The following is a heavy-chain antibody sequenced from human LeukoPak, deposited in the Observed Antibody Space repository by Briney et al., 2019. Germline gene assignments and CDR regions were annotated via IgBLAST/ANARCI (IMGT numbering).Heavy chain of an antibody. CDR1: GGPISSYY. CDR3: ARETGTTTFSWFDP. D-gene: IGHD1-1*01. Sequence: SETLSLTCTVSGGPISSYYWSWIRQPPGKGLEWIGYIYYSGSTNHNPSLKSRVTISVDTSKNQFSLKLSSVTAADTAVYYCARETGTTTFSWFDPWGQGTLVTVSS. V-gene: IGHV4-59*01. CDR2: IYYSGST. J-gene: IGHJ5*02.